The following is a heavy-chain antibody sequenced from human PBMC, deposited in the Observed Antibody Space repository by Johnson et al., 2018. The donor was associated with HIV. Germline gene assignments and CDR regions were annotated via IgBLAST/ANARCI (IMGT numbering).Heavy chain of an antibody. J-gene: IGHJ3*02. V-gene: IGHV3-30*02. D-gene: IGHD1-26*01. CDR3: TTEVREEKAVDI. Sequence: QEQLVESGGGVVQPGGSLRLSCAASGFTFSSYGMHWVRQAPGKGLEWVAFIRYDGSNKYYADSVKGRFTLSRDNSKNTLYLQMNSLRAEDTAVYYCTTEVREEKAVDIWGQGTMVTVSS. CDR1: GFTFSSYG. CDR2: IRYDGSNK.